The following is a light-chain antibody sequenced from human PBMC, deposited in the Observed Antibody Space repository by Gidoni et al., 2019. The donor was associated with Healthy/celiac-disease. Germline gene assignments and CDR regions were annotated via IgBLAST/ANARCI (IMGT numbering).Light chain of an antibody. J-gene: IGKJ3*01. V-gene: IGKV4-1*01. CDR1: QSVLYSSNNKNY. CDR2: WAS. CDR3: QQSGT. Sequence: DIVMTQSPDSLAVSLGERATINCKSSQSVLYSSNNKNYLAWYQQNPGQPPKLLIYWASTRESGVPDRFSGSGSGTDFTLTISSLQAEDVAVYYCQQSGTFGPGTKVDIK.